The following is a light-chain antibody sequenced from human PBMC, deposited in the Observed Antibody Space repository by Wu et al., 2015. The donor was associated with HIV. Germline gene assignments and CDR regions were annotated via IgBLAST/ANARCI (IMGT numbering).Light chain of an antibody. CDR3: QQHKTYPRT. J-gene: IGKJ1*01. CDR2: AAS. Sequence: DIQLTQSPSFLSASVGDRVTITCRVSQGIDFYLAWYQQKSGEAPQLLVYAASTLQSGVPSRFSGSGSGTEFTLTIGSLQPEDFATYYCQQHKTYPRTFGQGTRVDIE. V-gene: IGKV1-9*01. CDR1: QGIDFY.